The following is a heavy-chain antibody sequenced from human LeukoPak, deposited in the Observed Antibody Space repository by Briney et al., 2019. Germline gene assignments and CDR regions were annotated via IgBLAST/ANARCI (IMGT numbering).Heavy chain of an antibody. V-gene: IGHV1-2*02. CDR1: GYTFTGYY. D-gene: IGHD3-22*01. Sequence: ASVKVSCEASGYTFTGYYMHWVRQAPGQGLEWMGWINPNSGGTNYAQKFQGRVTMTRDTSISTAYMELSRLRSDDTAVYYCARELYDSSGPDAFDIWGQGTMVTVSS. J-gene: IGHJ3*02. CDR2: INPNSGGT. CDR3: ARELYDSSGPDAFDI.